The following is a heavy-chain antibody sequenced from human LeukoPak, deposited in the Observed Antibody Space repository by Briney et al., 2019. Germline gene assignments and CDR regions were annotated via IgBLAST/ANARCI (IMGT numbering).Heavy chain of an antibody. CDR1: GFTFSSYA. Sequence: GGSLRLSCAASGFTFSSYAMSWVRQAPGKGLEWVSAISGSGGSTYYADSVKGRLTISRDNSKNTLYLQMNSLRAEDTAVYYCAKGPAAGTWYYYYMDVWGKGTTVTVSS. V-gene: IGHV3-23*01. CDR3: AKGPAAGTWYYYYMDV. J-gene: IGHJ6*03. CDR2: ISGSGGST. D-gene: IGHD6-13*01.